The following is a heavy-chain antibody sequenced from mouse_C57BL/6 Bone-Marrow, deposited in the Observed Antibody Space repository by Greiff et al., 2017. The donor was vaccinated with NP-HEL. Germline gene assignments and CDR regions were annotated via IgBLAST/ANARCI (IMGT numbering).Heavy chain of an antibody. V-gene: IGHV1-80*01. J-gene: IGHJ2*01. CDR2: IYPGDGDT. CDR3: ARGIYGSSND. Sequence: VQLQQSGAELVKPGASVKISCKASGYAFSSYWVNWVKQRPGKGLEWIGQIYPGDGDTNYNGKFKGKATLTADKSSSTAYMQLSSLTSEDSAVHFCARGIYGSSNDWGQGTTLTVSS. CDR1: GYAFSSYW. D-gene: IGHD1-1*01.